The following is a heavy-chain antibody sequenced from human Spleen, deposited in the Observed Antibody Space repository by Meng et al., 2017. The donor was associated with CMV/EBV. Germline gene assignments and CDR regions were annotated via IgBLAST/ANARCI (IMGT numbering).Heavy chain of an antibody. J-gene: IGHJ4*02. CDR1: SGTFNSYA. V-gene: IGHV1-69*01. CDR3: ARPRGIDFWSGFDY. D-gene: IGHD3-3*01. Sequence: AVSGTFNSYAFSSVPHASGQGLECMGGMIPIFGTTNYAKQFQGRVTINPDESTTTTYVEPRNLRSDDTAVDFCARPRGIDFWSGFDYWGQGTLVTVSS. CDR2: MIPIFGTT.